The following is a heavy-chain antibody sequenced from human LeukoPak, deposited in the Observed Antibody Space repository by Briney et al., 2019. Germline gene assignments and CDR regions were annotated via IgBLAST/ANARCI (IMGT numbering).Heavy chain of an antibody. CDR2: IIPIFGTA. D-gene: IGHD2-21*02. J-gene: IGHJ6*02. CDR1: GGTFSSYA. V-gene: IGHV1-69*05. CDR3: ARGRTVPPAYCGGDCYLSYYYYGMDV. Sequence: ASVKVSCKASGGTFSSYAISWVRQAPGQGLEWMGGIIPIFGTANYAQKFQGRVTITTDESTSTAYMELSSLRSEDTAVYYCARGRTVPPAYCGGDCYLSYYYYGMDVWGQGTTVTVSS.